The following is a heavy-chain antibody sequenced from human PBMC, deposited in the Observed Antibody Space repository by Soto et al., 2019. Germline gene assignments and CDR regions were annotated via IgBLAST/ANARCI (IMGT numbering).Heavy chain of an antibody. CDR3: ARRYCSSTSCYNYYYYYGMDV. D-gene: IGHD2-2*01. Sequence: ASVKVSCKASGYTFTSYGISWVRQAPGQGLEWMGWISAYNGNTNYAQKLQGRVTMTTDTSTSTAYMELRSLRSDDTAVYYCARRYCSSTSCYNYYYYYGMDVWGQGTTVTVSS. CDR1: GYTFTSYG. V-gene: IGHV1-18*01. CDR2: ISAYNGNT. J-gene: IGHJ6*02.